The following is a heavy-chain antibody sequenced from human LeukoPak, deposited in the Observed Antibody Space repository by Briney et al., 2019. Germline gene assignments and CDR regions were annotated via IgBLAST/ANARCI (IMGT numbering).Heavy chain of an antibody. Sequence: ASVKVSCKASGGTFSSYAISWVRQAPGQGLEWMGGIIPIFGTANYAQRFQGRVTITTDESTSTAYMELSSLRSEDTAVYYCASPDAAMESAFDYWGQGTLLTVSS. V-gene: IGHV1-69*05. D-gene: IGHD5-18*01. CDR2: IIPIFGTA. CDR3: ASPDAAMESAFDY. CDR1: GGTFSSYA. J-gene: IGHJ4*02.